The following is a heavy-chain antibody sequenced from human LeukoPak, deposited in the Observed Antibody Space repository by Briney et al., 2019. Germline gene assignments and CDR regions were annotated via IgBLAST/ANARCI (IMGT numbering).Heavy chain of an antibody. CDR2: IYTSGIT. V-gene: IGHV4-4*07. CDR3: ARDLGPDCSSTRCYALDV. CDR1: GGSISGDH. D-gene: IGHD2-2*01. J-gene: IGHJ6*02. Sequence: SETLSLTCTVSGGSISGDHWNWIRQPAGKGLEWIGRIYTSGITNYNPSLKSRVTMSVDTSKNQFSLKLSSVTAADTAVYYCARDLGPDCSSTRCYALDVWGQGTTVTVSS.